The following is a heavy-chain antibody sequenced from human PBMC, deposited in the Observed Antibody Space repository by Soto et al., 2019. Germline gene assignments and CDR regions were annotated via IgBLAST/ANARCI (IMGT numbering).Heavy chain of an antibody. D-gene: IGHD4-17*01. CDR2: ISSNGGST. Sequence: GGSLRLSCAASGFTFISYAMHWVRQAPGKGLEYVSAISSNGGSTYYANSVKGRFTISRDNSKNTLYLQMGSLRAEDMAVYYCARDLTDYGDYVLGAFDIWGQGTMVTVSS. CDR3: ARDLTDYGDYVLGAFDI. CDR1: GFTFISYA. J-gene: IGHJ3*02. V-gene: IGHV3-64*01.